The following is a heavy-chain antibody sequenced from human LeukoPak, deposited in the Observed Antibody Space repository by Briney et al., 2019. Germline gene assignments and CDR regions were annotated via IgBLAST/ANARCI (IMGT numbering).Heavy chain of an antibody. CDR3: ARGSYRLDYFDC. V-gene: IGHV4-59*01. J-gene: IGHJ4*02. D-gene: IGHD1-26*01. Sequence: SETLSLTCSVSGGSMSSYYWSWIRQSPGKGLEWIGYIYYSGSTNYNPSLKSRVTISVDTSKNQFSLKLSSVTAADTAVYYCARGSYRLDYFDCWGQGTLVTVSS. CDR2: IYYSGST. CDR1: GGSMSSYY.